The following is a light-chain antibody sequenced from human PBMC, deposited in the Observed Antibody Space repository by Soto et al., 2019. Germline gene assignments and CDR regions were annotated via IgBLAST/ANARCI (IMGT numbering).Light chain of an antibody. CDR2: AAS. V-gene: IGKV3-20*01. Sequence: DIVLTQSPDTLSLSPGQRATLSCMASQKISGNLAWYQQKPGQAPRLLIYAASSRATGIPDRFSGSGSGTDFTLTIRRLEPEDFAVYYCQQYGSSPPWTFGQGTKVE. CDR3: QQYGSSPPWT. CDR1: QKISGN. J-gene: IGKJ1*01.